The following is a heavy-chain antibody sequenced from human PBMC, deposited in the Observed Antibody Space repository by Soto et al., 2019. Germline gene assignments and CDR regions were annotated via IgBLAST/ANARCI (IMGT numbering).Heavy chain of an antibody. Sequence: GGSLRLSCAASGFTFDDYAMHWVRQAPGKGLEWVSLISEDGGSTYYADSVKGRFTISRDNSKNSLYLQMNSLTTEDTALYYCAKDEVKSAAVAFDIWGQGTMVTVSS. CDR2: ISEDGGST. CDR1: GFTFDDYA. D-gene: IGHD6-25*01. V-gene: IGHV3-43*02. CDR3: AKDEVKSAAVAFDI. J-gene: IGHJ3*02.